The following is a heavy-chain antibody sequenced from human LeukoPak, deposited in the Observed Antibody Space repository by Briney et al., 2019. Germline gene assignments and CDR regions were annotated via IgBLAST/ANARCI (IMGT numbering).Heavy chain of an antibody. J-gene: IGHJ4*02. CDR1: GGSFSGYY. Sequence: SETLSLTCAVYGGSFSGYYWSWIRQPPGKGLEWIGEINHSGSTNYNPSLKGRVTISVDTSKNQFSLKLSSVTAADTAVYYCARGRRGYSYGYQDYWGQGTLVTVSS. CDR2: INHSGST. D-gene: IGHD5-18*01. CDR3: ARGRRGYSYGYQDY. V-gene: IGHV4-34*01.